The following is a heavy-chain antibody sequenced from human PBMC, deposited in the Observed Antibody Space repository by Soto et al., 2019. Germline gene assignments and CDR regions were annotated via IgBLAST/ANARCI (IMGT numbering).Heavy chain of an antibody. V-gene: IGHV3-11*04. D-gene: IGHD1-26*01. CDR1: GFTFSDYY. J-gene: IGHJ4*02. Sequence: PGGSLRLSCAASGFTFSDYYMSWIRQAPGKGLEWVSYISSSGSTIYYADSVKGRFTISRDNSRKILYLQMDSLRADDTAVYYCARDGVGATTYFGYLDYWGQGAPVTVSS. CDR3: ARDGVGATTYFGYLDY. CDR2: ISSSGSTI.